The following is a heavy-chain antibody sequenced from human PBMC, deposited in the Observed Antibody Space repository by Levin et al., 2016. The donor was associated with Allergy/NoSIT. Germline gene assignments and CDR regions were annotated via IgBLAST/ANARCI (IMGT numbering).Heavy chain of an antibody. J-gene: IGHJ4*02. CDR1: GYTFTSYA. CDR2: INAGNGNT. V-gene: IGHV1-3*01. Sequence: ASVKVSCKASGYTFTSYAMHWVRQAPGQRLEWMGWINAGNGNTKYSQKFQGRVTITRDTSASTAYMELSSLRSEDTAVYYCARDGCSGGSCPFDYWGQGTLVTVSS. CDR3: ARDGCSGGSCPFDY. D-gene: IGHD2-15*01.